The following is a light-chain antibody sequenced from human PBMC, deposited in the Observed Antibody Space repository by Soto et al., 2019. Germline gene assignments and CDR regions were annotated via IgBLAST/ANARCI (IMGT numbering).Light chain of an antibody. Sequence: DIQMTHSPSTLSGSVGDRVTITCRASQTISSWLAWYQQKPGKAPKLLIYKASTLKSGVPSRFSGSGSGTEFTLTISSLQPDDFATYYCQHYTSYSEAFGQGTKVDIK. J-gene: IGKJ1*01. CDR2: KAS. CDR1: QTISSW. CDR3: QHYTSYSEA. V-gene: IGKV1-5*03.